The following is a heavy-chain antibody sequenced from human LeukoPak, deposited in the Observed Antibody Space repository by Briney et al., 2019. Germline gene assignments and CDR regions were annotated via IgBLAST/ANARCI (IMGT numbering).Heavy chain of an antibody. CDR1: GGSFSGYY. CDR2: INHSGST. Sequence: SETLSLTCAVYGGSFSGYYWSWIRQPPGKGLEWIGEINHSGSTNYNPSLKSRVTISVDTSKNQFSLKLSSVTAADTAVYYCARGRRMSSAWGQGTLVTVSS. V-gene: IGHV4-34*01. CDR3: ARGRRMSSA. D-gene: IGHD6-6*01. J-gene: IGHJ5*02.